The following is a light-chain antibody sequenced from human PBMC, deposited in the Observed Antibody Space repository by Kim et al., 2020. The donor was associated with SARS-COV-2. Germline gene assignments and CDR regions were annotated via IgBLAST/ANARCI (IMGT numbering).Light chain of an antibody. CDR3: QQYTSYSIT. J-gene: IGKJ5*01. CDR1: QSINNW. Sequence: DIQMTQSPSILSASVGDRVTITCRASQSINNWVAWYQQKPEKAPNLLISDASSLKSGVPSRFSGSGSGTVFTLTISSLQPDDFATYYCQQYTSYSITFGQGTRLEIK. V-gene: IGKV1-5*01. CDR2: DAS.